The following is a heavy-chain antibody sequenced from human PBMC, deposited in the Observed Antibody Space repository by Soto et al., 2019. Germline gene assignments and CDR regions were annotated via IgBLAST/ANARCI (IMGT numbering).Heavy chain of an antibody. CDR2: ISYDGSNK. CDR1: GFTFSSYG. V-gene: IGHV3-30*18. CDR3: AKGGLYSSGWYIHY. D-gene: IGHD6-19*01. Sequence: QVQLVESGGGVVQPGRSLRLSCAASGFTFSSYGMHWVRQAPGKGLEWVAVISYDGSNKYYADSVKGRFTISRDNSKNTLDQQINSLRAEDRAVYYRAKGGLYSSGWYIHYWGQGSLVTVSS. J-gene: IGHJ4*02.